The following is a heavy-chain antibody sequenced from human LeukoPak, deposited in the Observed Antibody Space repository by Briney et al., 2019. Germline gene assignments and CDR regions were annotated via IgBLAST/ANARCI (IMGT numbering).Heavy chain of an antibody. Sequence: GGSLRLSCAASGFTVSSNYMSWVRQAPGKGLEWVSVIYSGGSTYYADSVKGRFTISRDNSKSTLYLQMNSLTAEDTAVYYCARVGVVPAAIPDGFDIWGQGKLVTVSS. V-gene: IGHV3-53*01. CDR2: IYSGGST. CDR1: GFTVSSNY. J-gene: IGHJ3*02. CDR3: ARVGVVPAAIPDGFDI. D-gene: IGHD2-2*01.